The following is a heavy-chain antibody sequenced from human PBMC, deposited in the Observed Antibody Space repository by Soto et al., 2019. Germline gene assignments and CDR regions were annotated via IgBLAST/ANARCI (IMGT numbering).Heavy chain of an antibody. CDR3: ARDQEYSSSHGDYFDY. J-gene: IGHJ4*02. Sequence: ASVKVSCQASGYTFTSYYMHWVRQAPGQGLEWMGIINPSGGSTSYAQKFQGRVTMTRDTSTSTVYMELSSLRSEDTAVYYCARDQEYSSSHGDYFDYWGQGTLVTVSS. D-gene: IGHD6-6*01. CDR1: GYTFTSYY. V-gene: IGHV1-46*01. CDR2: INPSGGST.